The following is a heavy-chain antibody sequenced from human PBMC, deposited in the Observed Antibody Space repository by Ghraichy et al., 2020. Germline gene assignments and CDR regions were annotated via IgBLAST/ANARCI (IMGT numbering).Heavy chain of an antibody. J-gene: IGHJ1*01. V-gene: IGHV3-21*01. Sequence: GESLNISCEASGFTFSNYGMNWVRRAPGKGLEWVASISSRSSYIYYRDSVKGRFTISRDDAKNSLFLNMDSLTVDDTAVYYCVRADVEVWGQGTLVSVSS. CDR2: ISSRSSYI. CDR1: GFTFSNYG. CDR3: VRADVEV.